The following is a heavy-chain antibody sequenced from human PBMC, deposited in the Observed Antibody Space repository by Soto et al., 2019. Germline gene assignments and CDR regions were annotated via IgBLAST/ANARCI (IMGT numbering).Heavy chain of an antibody. V-gene: IGHV3-23*01. D-gene: IGHD1-26*01. J-gene: IGHJ4*02. CDR3: ARRGSGSYYDY. CDR1: GFTFSNYA. CDR2: ISGSGDST. Sequence: EVQLLESGGGLVQPGGSLRLSCAASGFTFSNYAMNWVRQAPGKGLEWVSVISGSGDSTYYADSVKGRFTISRDNSKNTLYLQMNSLRAEDSAVYYCARRGSGSYYDYWGQGPLVTVSS.